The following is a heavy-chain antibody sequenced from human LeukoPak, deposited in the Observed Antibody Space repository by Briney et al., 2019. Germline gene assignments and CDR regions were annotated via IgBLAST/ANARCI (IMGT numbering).Heavy chain of an antibody. V-gene: IGHV3-21*01. J-gene: IGHJ3*02. CDR1: GFTFSNYN. CDR3: ARDPRKSVLEWSRIRRGAAFDI. Sequence: PGGSLRLSCAASGFTFSNYNMNWVRQAPGKGLEWVSSISSSSSYIYYADSVKGRFTISRDNAKNSLYLQMNSLRAEDTAVYYCARDPRKSVLEWSRIRRGAAFDIWGQGTMVTVSS. D-gene: IGHD3-3*01. CDR2: ISSSSSYI.